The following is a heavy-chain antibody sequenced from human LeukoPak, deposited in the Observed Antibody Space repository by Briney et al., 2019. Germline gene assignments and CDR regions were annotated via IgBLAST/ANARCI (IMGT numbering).Heavy chain of an antibody. D-gene: IGHD4-17*01. CDR3: AKGGVYGDFGTF. Sequence: GGSLRLSCAASGFTFSRYWMSWVRQAPGKGLEWVSGISISGGVTYYADSVKGRFTISRDNSKSTVYLQMTSLRAEDTAVYYCAKGGVYGDFGTFWGQGTLVAVSP. J-gene: IGHJ4*02. CDR2: ISISGGVT. CDR1: GFTFSRYW. V-gene: IGHV3-23*01.